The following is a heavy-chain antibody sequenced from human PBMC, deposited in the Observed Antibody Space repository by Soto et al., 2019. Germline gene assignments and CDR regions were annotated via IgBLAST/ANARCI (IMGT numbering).Heavy chain of an antibody. CDR2: IYYSGST. D-gene: IGHD3-10*01. Sequence: PSETLSLTCTVSGGSISSYYWSWIQQPPGKGLEWIGYIYYSGSTNYNPSLKSRVTISVDTSKNQFSLKLSSVTAADTAVYYCARDRAGYYGSGVDYWGQGTLVTVSS. CDR3: ARDRAGYYGSGVDY. CDR1: GGSISSYY. V-gene: IGHV4-59*12. J-gene: IGHJ4*02.